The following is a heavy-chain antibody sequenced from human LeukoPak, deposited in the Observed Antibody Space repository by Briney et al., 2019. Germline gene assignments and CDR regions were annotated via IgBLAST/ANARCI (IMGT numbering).Heavy chain of an antibody. Sequence: PSETLSLTCTVSGGSISSYYWSWIRQPPGKGLEWIGYIYYSGSTNYNPSLKSRVTISVDTSKNQFSLKLSSVTAADTAVYYCARGRRQLWLGDAFDIWGQGTMVTVSS. V-gene: IGHV4-59*01. D-gene: IGHD5-18*01. CDR2: IYYSGST. CDR1: GGSISSYY. J-gene: IGHJ3*02. CDR3: ARGRRQLWLGDAFDI.